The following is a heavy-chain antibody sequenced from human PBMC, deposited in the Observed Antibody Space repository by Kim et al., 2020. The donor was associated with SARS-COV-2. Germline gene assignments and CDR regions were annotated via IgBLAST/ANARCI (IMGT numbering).Heavy chain of an antibody. CDR1: GFTFSSYW. D-gene: IGHD3-3*01. V-gene: IGHV3-7*03. J-gene: IGHJ3*02. CDR3: ARRSEYYDFWSGYSTYAFDI. Sequence: GGSLRLSCAASGFTFSSYWMSWVRQAPGKGLEWVANIKQDGSEKYYVDSVKGRFTISRDNAKNSLYLQMNSLRAEDTAVYYCARRSEYYDFWSGYSTYAFDIWGQGTMVTVSS. CDR2: IKQDGSEK.